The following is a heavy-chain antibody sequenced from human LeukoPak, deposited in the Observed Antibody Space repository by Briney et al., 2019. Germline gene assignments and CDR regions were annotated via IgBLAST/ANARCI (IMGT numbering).Heavy chain of an antibody. Sequence: GGSLRLSCAASGFTFSDYYMSWIRQAPGKGLEWVSYISGSSSFTKYADSVKGRFTISRDNAKNSLYLQMSSLRAEDTAVYYCARDRRYSGSYYFDYWGQGTLVTVSS. CDR2: ISGSSSFT. D-gene: IGHD1-26*01. V-gene: IGHV3-11*05. J-gene: IGHJ4*02. CDR3: ARDRRYSGSYYFDY. CDR1: GFTFSDYY.